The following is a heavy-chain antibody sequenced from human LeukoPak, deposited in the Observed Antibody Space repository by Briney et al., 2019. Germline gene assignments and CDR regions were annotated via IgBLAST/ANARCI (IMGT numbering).Heavy chain of an antibody. CDR1: GGSFSGYY. D-gene: IGHD1-26*01. V-gene: IGHV4-34*01. J-gene: IGHJ3*02. CDR2: INHSGST. CDR3: ARHSASGSYYLTPYGAFDI. Sequence: SETLSLTCAVYGGSFSGYYWSWIRQPPGKGLEWIGEINHSGSTNYNPSLKSRVTISVDTSKNQFSLKLSSVTAADTAVYYCARHSASGSYYLTPYGAFDIWGQGTMVTVSS.